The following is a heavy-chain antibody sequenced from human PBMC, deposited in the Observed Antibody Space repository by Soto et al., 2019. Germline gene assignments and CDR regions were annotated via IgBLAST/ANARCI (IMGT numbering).Heavy chain of an antibody. Sequence: ASVKVSCKASAYTFTGYYMHWVRQAPGQGLERMGWINPNSGGTNYAQKFQGWVTMTRDTSISTAYMELSRLRSDDTAVYYCARDGGPMVRGVMSSSYYYGMDVWGQGTTVTVSS. CDR1: AYTFTGYY. D-gene: IGHD3-10*01. CDR3: ARDGGPMVRGVMSSSYYYGMDV. CDR2: INPNSGGT. J-gene: IGHJ6*02. V-gene: IGHV1-2*04.